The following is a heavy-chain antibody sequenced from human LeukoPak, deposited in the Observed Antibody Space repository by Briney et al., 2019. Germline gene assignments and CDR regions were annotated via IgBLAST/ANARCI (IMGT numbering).Heavy chain of an antibody. CDR3: AKDGYSGSPYYFDY. Sequence: TGGSLRLSCAASGFTFSSYAMSWVRQAPGKGLEWVSAISGSGGSTYYADSVKGRFTISRDNSKTLLDLQMNSLRAEDTAVYYCAKDGYSGSPYYFDYWGQGTLVTVSS. D-gene: IGHD1-26*01. J-gene: IGHJ4*02. V-gene: IGHV3-23*01. CDR1: GFTFSSYA. CDR2: ISGSGGST.